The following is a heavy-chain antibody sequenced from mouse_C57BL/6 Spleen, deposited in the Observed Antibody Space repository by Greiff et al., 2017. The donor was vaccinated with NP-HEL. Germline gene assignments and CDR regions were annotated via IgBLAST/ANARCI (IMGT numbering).Heavy chain of an antibody. V-gene: IGHV1-9*01. J-gene: IGHJ3*01. Sequence: QVQLQQSGAELMKPGASVKLSCKATGYTFTGYWIEWVKQRPGHGLEWIGEILPGSGSTNYNEKFKGKATFTADTSSNTAYMQLSSLTTDDSAIYYCARGGSNLPFAYWGQGTLVTVSA. CDR1: GYTFTGYW. D-gene: IGHD2-5*01. CDR2: ILPGSGST. CDR3: ARGGSNLPFAY.